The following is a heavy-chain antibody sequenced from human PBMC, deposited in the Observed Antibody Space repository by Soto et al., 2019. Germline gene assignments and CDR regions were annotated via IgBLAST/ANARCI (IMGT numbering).Heavy chain of an antibody. CDR2: IYYSGST. Sequence: SETLSLTCTVSGGSISSGGYYWSWIRQHPGKGLEWIGYIYYSGSTYYNPSLKSRVTISVDTSKNQFSLKLSSVTAADTAVYYCARGVDDYGDCIFDYWGQGTLVTVPP. J-gene: IGHJ4*02. D-gene: IGHD4-17*01. CDR3: ARGVDDYGDCIFDY. V-gene: IGHV4-31*03. CDR1: GGSISSGGYY.